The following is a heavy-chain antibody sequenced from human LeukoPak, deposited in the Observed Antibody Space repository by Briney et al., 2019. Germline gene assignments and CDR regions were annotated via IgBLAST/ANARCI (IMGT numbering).Heavy chain of an antibody. CDR3: ASPITFGGVIDPYYFDY. J-gene: IGHJ4*02. CDR1: GGSISSSSYY. D-gene: IGHD3-16*02. V-gene: IGHV4-39*01. Sequence: PSEPLSLTCTVSGGSISSSSYYWGWIRQPPGKGLGWIGSIYYSGSPYYHPALKSRVTISVDTSKNQFSLKLSSVTAADTAVYYCASPITFGGVIDPYYFDYWGQGTLVTVSS. CDR2: IYYSGSP.